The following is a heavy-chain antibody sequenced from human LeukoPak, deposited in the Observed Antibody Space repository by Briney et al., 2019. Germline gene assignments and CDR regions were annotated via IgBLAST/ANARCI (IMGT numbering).Heavy chain of an antibody. CDR1: GFTFSSYW. Sequence: PGGSLRLSCAASGFTFSSYWMHWVRHAPGKGLEWVAVISYDGSNKYYADSVKGRFTISRDNSKNTLYLQMNSLRAEDTAVYYCARVRPPYCGGDCYSNWFDPWGQGTLVTVSS. CDR2: ISYDGSNK. D-gene: IGHD2-21*02. CDR3: ARVRPPYCGGDCYSNWFDP. V-gene: IGHV3-30-3*01. J-gene: IGHJ5*02.